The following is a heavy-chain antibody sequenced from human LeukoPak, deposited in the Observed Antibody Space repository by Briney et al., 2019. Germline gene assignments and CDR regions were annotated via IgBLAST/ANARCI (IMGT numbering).Heavy chain of an antibody. J-gene: IGHJ4*02. CDR1: GFTFSSYE. CDR2: ISSSGSTI. D-gene: IGHD6-13*01. CDR3: ARLIAAAGIYYFDY. V-gene: IGHV3-48*03. Sequence: PGGSLRLSCAASGFTFSSYEMNWVRQAPGKGLEWVSYISSSGSTIYYADSVKGRFTVSRDNAKNSLYLQMNSLRAEDTAVYYCARLIAAAGIYYFDYWGQGTLVTVSS.